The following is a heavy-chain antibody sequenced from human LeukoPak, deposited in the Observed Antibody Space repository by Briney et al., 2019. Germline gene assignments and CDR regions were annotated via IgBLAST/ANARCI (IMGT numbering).Heavy chain of an antibody. J-gene: IGHJ4*02. CDR1: GDSISNYH. D-gene: IGHD3-3*01. CDR3: ARILWSGYYLDS. CDR2: ISYSGNT. V-gene: IGHV4-59*01. Sequence: NPSETLSPTCTVSGDSISNYHWSWIRQPPGKGLEWIGYISYSGNTNYNPSLKSRVTISIDSSKIQFSLNLSSVTAADTAVYYCARILWSGYYLDSWGQGTLVTVSS.